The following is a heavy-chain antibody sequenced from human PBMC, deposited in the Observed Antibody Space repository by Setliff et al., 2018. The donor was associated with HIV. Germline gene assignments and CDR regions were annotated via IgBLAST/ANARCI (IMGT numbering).Heavy chain of an antibody. CDR3: ARGSKRWLQFDFFDY. V-gene: IGHV1-3*03. CDR2: INVGNGNT. J-gene: IGHJ4*02. CDR1: GYTFTSHA. D-gene: IGHD5-12*01. Sequence: GASVMVSCKASGYTFTSHAFHWVRQAPGQSLEWMGWINVGNGNTRYSREFEGRVTITRDTSASTVHLELTSLRSEDMAVYYCARGSKRWLQFDFFDYWGQGTLVTVSS.